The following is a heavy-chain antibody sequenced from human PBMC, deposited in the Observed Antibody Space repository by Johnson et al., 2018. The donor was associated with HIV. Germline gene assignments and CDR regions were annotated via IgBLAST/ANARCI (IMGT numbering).Heavy chain of an antibody. J-gene: IGHJ3*02. Sequence: VQVVESGGDLIKPGGSLRLSCAASGFTFDDYGMSWVRQAPGKGLEWVSGINWNGGSTGYADSVKGRFTISRDNAKNSLYLQMNSLRAEDTAIYYCVRDPAGGAFDIWGQGTMVTVSS. V-gene: IGHV3-20*04. CDR2: INWNGGST. CDR1: GFTFDDYG. CDR3: VRDPAGGAFDI.